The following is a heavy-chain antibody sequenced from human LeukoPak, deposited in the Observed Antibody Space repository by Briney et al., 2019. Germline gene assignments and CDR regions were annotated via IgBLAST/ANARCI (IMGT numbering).Heavy chain of an antibody. CDR1: GYTFTTYG. D-gene: IGHD2-15*01. J-gene: IGHJ4*02. CDR2: ISPYNGNT. CDR3: ARDRAAVVAATDY. V-gene: IGHV1-18*01. Sequence: GASVKVSCKASGYTFTTYGISWVRQAPGQGLEWMGWISPYNGNTNYAQKLQGRVTMTTDTSTSTAYMELRSLKSDDTAVYYCARDRAAVVAATDYWGQGTLVTVSS.